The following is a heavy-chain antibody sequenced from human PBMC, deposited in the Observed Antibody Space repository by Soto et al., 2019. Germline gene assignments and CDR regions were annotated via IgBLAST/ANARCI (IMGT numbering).Heavy chain of an antibody. J-gene: IGHJ4*02. V-gene: IGHV1-18*04. CDR2: ISAYNGNT. Sequence: QVQLVQSGAEVKKPGASVKVSCKASGYTFTSYGISWVRQAPGQGLEWMGWISAYNGNTNYAQKLQGRVTMTTDTTTSTSYMELSSLRSYDTAVYYFAIDYGSGSYYRDWGQGTLVTVSS. CDR3: AIDYGSGSYYRD. D-gene: IGHD3-10*01. CDR1: GYTFTSYG.